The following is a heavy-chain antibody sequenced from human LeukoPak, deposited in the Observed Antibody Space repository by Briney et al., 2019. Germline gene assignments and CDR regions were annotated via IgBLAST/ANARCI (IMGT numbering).Heavy chain of an antibody. V-gene: IGHV3-23*01. Sequence: PGGSLRLSCAASGFTLSSYAMSWVRQAPGKGLEWVSAISGSGGSTYYADSVKGRFTISRDNSKNTLYLQMNSLRAEDTAVYYCAKDQAGGWYENWFDPWGQGTLVTVSS. CDR3: AKDQAGGWYENWFDP. CDR1: GFTLSSYA. J-gene: IGHJ5*02. CDR2: ISGSGGST. D-gene: IGHD6-19*01.